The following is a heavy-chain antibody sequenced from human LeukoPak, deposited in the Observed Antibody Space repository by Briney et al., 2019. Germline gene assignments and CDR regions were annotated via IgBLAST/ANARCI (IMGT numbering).Heavy chain of an antibody. Sequence: GGSLRLSCAASGFTFSDYYMSWIRQAPGKGLEWVSYISSSTYTNYADSVKGRFTISRDNAKNSMYLQMNSLRAEDTAAYYCARISGSYVFDYWGQGTLVTVYS. V-gene: IGHV3-11*03. CDR2: ISSSTYT. CDR3: ARISGSYVFDY. J-gene: IGHJ4*02. CDR1: GFTFSDYY. D-gene: IGHD1-26*01.